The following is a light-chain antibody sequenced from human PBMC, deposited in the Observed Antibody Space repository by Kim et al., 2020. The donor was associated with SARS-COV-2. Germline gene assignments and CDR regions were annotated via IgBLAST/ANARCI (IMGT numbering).Light chain of an antibody. CDR1: NSNIGSNA. Sequence: GQWVTRSCSGSNSNIGSNAVNWYQQRPGTAPKVLIYNNIRRPSGVPDRFSCSKSGTSASLAIRGLQSEDEADYYCAVWDDSLNGPVFGGGTQLTVL. CDR2: NNI. V-gene: IGLV1-44*01. J-gene: IGLJ2*01. CDR3: AVWDDSLNGPV.